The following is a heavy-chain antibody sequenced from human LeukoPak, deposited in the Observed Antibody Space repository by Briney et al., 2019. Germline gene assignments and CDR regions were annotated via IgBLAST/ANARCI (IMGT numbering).Heavy chain of an antibody. Sequence: PGGSLRLSCAASGFTFISYWMSWVRQAPGKGLEWVANIKQDGSEKYYVDSVKGRFTISRDNAKNSLYLQMNSLRAEDTGVYYCARDRAWLARTPDAFDIWGQGTMVTVSS. J-gene: IGHJ3*02. CDR2: IKQDGSEK. CDR3: ARDRAWLARTPDAFDI. V-gene: IGHV3-7*01. D-gene: IGHD6-19*01. CDR1: GFTFISYW.